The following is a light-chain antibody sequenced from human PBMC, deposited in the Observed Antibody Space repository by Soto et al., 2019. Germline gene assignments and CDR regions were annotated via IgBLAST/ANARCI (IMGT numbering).Light chain of an antibody. CDR3: QQYGSSPPT. J-gene: IGKJ2*01. CDR1: QSVSSNY. CDR2: AAS. Sequence: EIVLTQSPGTLSLSPGERVSHSCRASQSVSSNYLAWYQQKLGQAPRLLIYAASSRATGVPDRFSGSGSGTGFTLTITRLQPEDFAVYSCQQYGSSPPTFGRGTKLEIK. V-gene: IGKV3-20*01.